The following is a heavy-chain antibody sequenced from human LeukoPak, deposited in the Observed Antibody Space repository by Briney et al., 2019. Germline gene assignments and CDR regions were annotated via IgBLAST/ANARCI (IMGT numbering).Heavy chain of an antibody. CDR2: NSGSGGST. CDR3: AKGDTAMVGGFDY. Sequence: PGGSLRLSCAASGFTFHDYAMHWVRQAPAKGLEWVSANSGSGGSTYYADSVKGRFTISRDNSKNTLYLQMNSLRAEDTAVYYCAKGDTAMVGGFDYWGQGTLVTVSS. D-gene: IGHD5-18*01. J-gene: IGHJ4*02. V-gene: IGHV3-23*01. CDR1: GFTFHDYA.